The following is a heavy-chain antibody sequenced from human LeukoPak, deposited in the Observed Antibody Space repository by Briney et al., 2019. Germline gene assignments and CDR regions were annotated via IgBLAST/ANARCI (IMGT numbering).Heavy chain of an antibody. J-gene: IGHJ5*02. V-gene: IGHV4-59*12. CDR1: GGSISSYY. CDR3: ARESDRYCSSTSCPNWYDP. CDR2: IYYSGST. Sequence: PSETLSLTCTVSGGSISSYYWSWIRQPPGKGLEWIGYIYYSGSTNYNPSLKSRVTISVDTSKNQFSLKLSSVTAADTAVYYCARESDRYCSSTSCPNWYDPWGQGTLVTVSS. D-gene: IGHD2-2*01.